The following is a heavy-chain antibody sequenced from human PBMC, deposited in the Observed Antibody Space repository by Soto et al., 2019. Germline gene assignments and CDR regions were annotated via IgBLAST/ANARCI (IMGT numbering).Heavy chain of an antibody. CDR2: IYYSGST. J-gene: IGHJ3*02. CDR3: ARSWGWMQRDSSGYYYVEAFDI. D-gene: IGHD3-22*01. V-gene: IGHV4-59*01. CDR1: GGSISSYY. Sequence: PLETLSLTCTVPGGSISSYYWSWIRQPPGKGLEWIGYIYYSGSTNYNPSLKSRVTISVDTSKNQFSLKLSSVTAADTAVYYCARSWGWMQRDSSGYYYVEAFDIWGQGTMV.